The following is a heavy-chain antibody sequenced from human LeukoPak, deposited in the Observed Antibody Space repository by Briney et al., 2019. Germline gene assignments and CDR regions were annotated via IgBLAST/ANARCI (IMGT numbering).Heavy chain of an antibody. CDR1: VFTFRLYS. CDR2: IRSTDGAK. CDR3: ARDRDWAFDY. V-gene: IGHV3-48*02. Sequence: PGGSLRLSCAASVFTFRLYSMNWVRQAPGKGREWLSYIRSTDGAKAYADSVKGRFTISRDDAKNSLYLQMNSLRDEDTAVYYCARDRDWAFDYWGQGTLITVSS. D-gene: IGHD3-9*01. J-gene: IGHJ4*02.